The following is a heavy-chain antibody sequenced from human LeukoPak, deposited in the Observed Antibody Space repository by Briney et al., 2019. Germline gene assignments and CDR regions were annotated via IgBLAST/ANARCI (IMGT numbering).Heavy chain of an antibody. CDR1: GFTFSSYS. D-gene: IGHD4-17*01. Sequence: GGSLRLSCAASGFTFSSYSMNWVRQAPGKGLEWVSSISSSSSYIYYADSVKGRFTISRDNAKNSLYVQMNSLRAEDTAVYYCARSPAPGDSNFDYGGRETLATVP. CDR3: ARSPAPGDSNFDY. J-gene: IGHJ4*02. CDR2: ISSSSSYI. V-gene: IGHV3-21*01.